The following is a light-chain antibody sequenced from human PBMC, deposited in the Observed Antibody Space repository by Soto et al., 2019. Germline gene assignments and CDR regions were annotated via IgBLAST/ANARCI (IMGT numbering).Light chain of an antibody. CDR1: SSNIGAGYE. Sequence: VLTQPPSVSGAPGQRVTISCTGSSSNIGAGYEVHWYQQLPGTAPKLLIYGNNNRPSGVPDRFSGSKSGTSASLAITGLQAEDEADYYCQSYDSSLSALYVFGTGTKLTVL. J-gene: IGLJ1*01. V-gene: IGLV1-40*01. CDR2: GNN. CDR3: QSYDSSLSALYV.